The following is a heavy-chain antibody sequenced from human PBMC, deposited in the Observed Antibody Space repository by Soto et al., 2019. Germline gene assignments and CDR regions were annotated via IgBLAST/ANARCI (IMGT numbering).Heavy chain of an antibody. V-gene: IGHV1-8*01. J-gene: IGHJ6*02. Sequence: GASVKVSCKASGYTFTSYDINWVRQATGQGLEWMGWMNPNSGNTGYAQKFQGRVTMTRNTSISTAYMELSSLRSGDTAVYYCARASSGWYNYYYYGMDVWGQGTTVTVSS. CDR1: GYTFTSYD. D-gene: IGHD6-19*01. CDR2: MNPNSGNT. CDR3: ARASSGWYNYYYYGMDV.